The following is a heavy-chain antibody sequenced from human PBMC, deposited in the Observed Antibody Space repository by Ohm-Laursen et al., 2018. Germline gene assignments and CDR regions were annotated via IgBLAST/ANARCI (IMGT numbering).Heavy chain of an antibody. Sequence: TLSLTCTVSGGSISSGNYYWSWIRQYPGKGLEWIGYIYYSGSTCYNPSLKSRATISVDTSKNQFSLKLSSVTAADTAVYYCARVREAYTNPYFDHWGQGTLVTVSS. CDR3: ARVREAYTNPYFDH. J-gene: IGHJ4*02. CDR1: GGSISSGNYY. V-gene: IGHV4-31*03. CDR2: IYYSGST. D-gene: IGHD2-2*02.